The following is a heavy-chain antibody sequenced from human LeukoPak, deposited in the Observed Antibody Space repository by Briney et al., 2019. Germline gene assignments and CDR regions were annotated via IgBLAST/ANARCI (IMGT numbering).Heavy chain of an antibody. CDR2: FYSGGST. D-gene: IGHD6-13*01. V-gene: IGHV3-66*01. CDR3: ASSSWSSEYFHY. CDR1: GFTVSDNY. Sequence: GGSLRLSCAASGFTVSDNYMSWVRQAPGKGLEWVSVFYSGGSTRYADSVKGRFTISRDNSKNTLYLQLNSLRAEDTAVYFCASSSWSSEYFHYWGQGTLSPSPQ. J-gene: IGHJ1*01.